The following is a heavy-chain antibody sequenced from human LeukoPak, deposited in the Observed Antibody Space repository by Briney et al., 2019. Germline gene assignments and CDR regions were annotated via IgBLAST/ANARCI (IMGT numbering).Heavy chain of an antibody. CDR1: GFMLSSCW. CDR3: ARERTYSGSGSTYPYYDY. CDR2: IKPDGSEK. J-gene: IGHJ4*02. D-gene: IGHD3-10*01. Sequence: GGSLRLSCAASGFMLSSCWMSWVRQSPGKGLEWVANIKPDGSEKYYVDSVKGRFTISRDNAKNALYLEMNSLRVGDTAVYYCARERTYSGSGSTYPYYDYWGQGTLVTVSS. V-gene: IGHV3-7*01.